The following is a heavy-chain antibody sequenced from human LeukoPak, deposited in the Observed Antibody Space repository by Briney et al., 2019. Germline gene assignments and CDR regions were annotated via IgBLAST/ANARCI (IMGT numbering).Heavy chain of an antibody. CDR1: GFTFSSYA. CDR2: ISGSGGST. D-gene: IGHD3-22*01. CDR3: AKTPRDYYDSSGYYFGY. Sequence: GGPLRLSCAASGFTFSSYAMSWVRQAPGKGLEWVSAISGSGGSTYYADSVKGRFTISRDNSKNTLYLQMNSLRAEDTAVYYCAKTPRDYYDSSGYYFGYWGQGTLVTVSS. V-gene: IGHV3-23*01. J-gene: IGHJ4*02.